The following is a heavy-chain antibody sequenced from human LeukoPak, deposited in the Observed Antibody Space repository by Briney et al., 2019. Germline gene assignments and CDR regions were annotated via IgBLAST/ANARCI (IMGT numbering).Heavy chain of an antibody. Sequence: ASVKVSCKASGGTFSSYAISWVRQAPGQGLEWMGGIIPIFGTANYAQKFQGRVTITTDESTSTAYMELSSLRSEDTAVYYCASSTPGSSSLSAFDYWGQGTLVTVSS. CDR2: IIPIFGTA. CDR1: GGTFSSYA. V-gene: IGHV1-69*05. CDR3: ASSTPGSSSLSAFDY. J-gene: IGHJ4*02. D-gene: IGHD6-6*01.